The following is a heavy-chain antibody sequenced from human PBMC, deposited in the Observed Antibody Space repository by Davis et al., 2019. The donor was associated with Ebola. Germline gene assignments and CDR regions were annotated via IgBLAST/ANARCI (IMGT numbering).Heavy chain of an antibody. V-gene: IGHV4-34*01. J-gene: IGHJ6*02. CDR3: ARAGRSRYMVLYYYGMDV. CDR1: GGSFSGYY. D-gene: IGHD1-14*01. Sequence: PSETLSLTCAVYGGSFSGYYWSWIRQPPGKGLEWIGEINHSGSTNYNPSLKSRVTISVDTSKNQFSLKLSSVTAADTAVYYCARAGRSRYMVLYYYGMDVWGQGTTVTVSS. CDR2: INHSGST.